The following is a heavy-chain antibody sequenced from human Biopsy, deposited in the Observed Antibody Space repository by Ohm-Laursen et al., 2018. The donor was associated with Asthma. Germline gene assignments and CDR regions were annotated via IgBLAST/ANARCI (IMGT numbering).Heavy chain of an antibody. CDR3: ARGDSSNWSHYYFDY. CDR1: GFAVSRDY. CDR2: IYSGGTS. J-gene: IGHJ4*02. V-gene: IGHV3-53*01. D-gene: IGHD3-22*01. Sequence: SLRLSCAAPGFAVSRDYMFWVRQAPGKGLGWVSVIYSGGTSHTADSVRGRFTISRDYSKNTLYLQMHSLRAEDTAVYYCARGDSSNWSHYYFDYWGQGILVTVSS.